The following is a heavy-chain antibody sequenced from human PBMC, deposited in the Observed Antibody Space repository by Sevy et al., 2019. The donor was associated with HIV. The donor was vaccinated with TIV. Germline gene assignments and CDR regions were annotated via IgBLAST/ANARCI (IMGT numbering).Heavy chain of an antibody. Sequence: GGSLRLSCAASGFTFSDHYMDWVRQAPGKGLEWIGRIRNKAKSYTTEYVASVRGRVTISRDDSKNSLYLQMNSLKTEDTAVYYCTRLGYSGSPQGFYYYMDVWGKGTTVTVSS. CDR3: TRLGYSGSPQGFYYYMDV. V-gene: IGHV3-72*01. J-gene: IGHJ6*03. CDR1: GFTFSDHY. CDR2: IRNKAKSYTT. D-gene: IGHD1-26*01.